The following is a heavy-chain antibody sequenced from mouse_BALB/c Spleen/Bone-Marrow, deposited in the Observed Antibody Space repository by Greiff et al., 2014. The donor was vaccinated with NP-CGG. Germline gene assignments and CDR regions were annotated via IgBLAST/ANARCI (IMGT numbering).Heavy chain of an antibody. CDR3: AREGGHYDAMDY. V-gene: IGHV1S29*02. J-gene: IGHJ4*01. CDR2: IYPYNGAT. Sequence: VHVKQSGPELVNPGASIKISCKASGYTFTDYNIHWVKQSHGKSLEWIGYIYPYNGATGYNQKFNIKATLTVDKSSSTAHMELRSLTSEDSTVYYCAREGGHYDAMDYWGQGTSVTVSS. D-gene: IGHD1-2*01. CDR1: GYTFTDYN.